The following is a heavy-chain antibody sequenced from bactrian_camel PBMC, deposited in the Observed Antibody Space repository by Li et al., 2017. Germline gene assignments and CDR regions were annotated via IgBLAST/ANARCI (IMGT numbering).Heavy chain of an antibody. Sequence: VQLVESGGGSVQAGGSLRISCTVSGLTFSGSGAWMGWFRQPPGKKREGVAAIDTSFAGNTFYADSVKGRFTISQDNAKNAVYLQLTSLKPEDTAVYYCAADLPPYGTSCPASLGYWGQGTQVTVS. CDR3: AADLPPYGTSCPASLGY. CDR2: IDTSFAGNT. V-gene: IGHV3S40*01. D-gene: IGHD6*01. J-gene: IGHJ6*01. CDR1: GLTFSGSG.